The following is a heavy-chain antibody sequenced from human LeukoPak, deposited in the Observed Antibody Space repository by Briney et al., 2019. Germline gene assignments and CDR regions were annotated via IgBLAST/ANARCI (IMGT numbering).Heavy chain of an antibody. J-gene: IGHJ6*03. D-gene: IGHD3-3*01. CDR1: GYSFTSHG. CDR3: ARGVYYDFWSGYYLPRDYYYMDV. V-gene: IGHV7-4-1*02. Sequence: ASVKASCKASGYSFTSHGVSWVRQAPGQGLEWMGWINTNTGNPTYSQGFTGRFVFSLDTSVSTAYLQISSLKAEDTAVYYCARGVYYDFWSGYYLPRDYYYMDVWGKGTTVTVSS. CDR2: INTNTGNP.